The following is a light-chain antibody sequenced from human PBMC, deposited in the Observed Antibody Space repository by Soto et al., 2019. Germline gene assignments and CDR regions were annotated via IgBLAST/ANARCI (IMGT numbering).Light chain of an antibody. CDR3: SSYTIRSTVV. Sequence: QSALTQPASVSGSPGQSITISCTGTSSDVGAYNYVSWYQHHPGKAPKLMIYDVANRPSGVSNRFSGSTSGNTASLTISGLQAEDEADYYCSSYTIRSTVVFGGGTKLTVL. J-gene: IGLJ2*01. CDR1: SSDVGAYNY. CDR2: DVA. V-gene: IGLV2-14*03.